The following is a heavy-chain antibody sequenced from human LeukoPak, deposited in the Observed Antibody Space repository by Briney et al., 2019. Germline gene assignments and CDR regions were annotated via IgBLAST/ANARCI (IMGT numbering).Heavy chain of an antibody. CDR3: ARGSLAPDY. Sequence: SETLSLTCTVSGASLSNYYWSWIRQPAGKGLELIGRIYTSGSTNYNPSFKSRVTMSVDTSKNQFSLNLSSVTAADTATYYCARGSLAPDYWGQGTLVTVSS. J-gene: IGHJ4*02. CDR1: GASLSNYY. CDR2: IYTSGST. V-gene: IGHV4-4*07. D-gene: IGHD2-15*01.